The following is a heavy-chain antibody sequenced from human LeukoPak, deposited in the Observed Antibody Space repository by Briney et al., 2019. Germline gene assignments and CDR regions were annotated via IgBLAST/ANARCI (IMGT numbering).Heavy chain of an antibody. V-gene: IGHV3-53*01. CDR2: IYSGGST. D-gene: IGHD6-13*01. J-gene: IGHJ4*02. CDR1: GFTVSSNY. CDR3: TGGYSSSWSLGYFDY. Sequence: GGSLRLSCAASGFTVSSNYMSWVRQAPGKGLEWVSVIYSGGSTYYADSVKGRFTISRDNSKNTLYLQMNSLRAEDTAVYYCTGGYSSSWSLGYFDYWGQGTLVTVSS.